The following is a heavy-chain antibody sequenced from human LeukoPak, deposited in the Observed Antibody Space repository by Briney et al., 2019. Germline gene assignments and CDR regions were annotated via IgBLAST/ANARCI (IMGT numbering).Heavy chain of an antibody. CDR2: IYYSGST. J-gene: IGHJ5*02. V-gene: IGHV4-39*01. CDR3: ARRYYDILTGWPFDP. D-gene: IGHD3-9*01. CDR1: GGSISSSSYY. Sequence: SETLSLTCTVSGGSISSSSYYWGWIRQPPGKGLEWIGSIYYSGSTYYNPSLKSRVTISVDTSKNQFSLKLSSVTAADTAVYYCARRYYDILTGWPFDPWGQGTLVTVSS.